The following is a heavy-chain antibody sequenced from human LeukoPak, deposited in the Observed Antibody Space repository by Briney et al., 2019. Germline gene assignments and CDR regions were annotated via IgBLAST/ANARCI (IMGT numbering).Heavy chain of an antibody. D-gene: IGHD1-1*01. Sequence: GGSLRLSCAASEFTFSTYHMHWVRQAPGKGLEWVSSLSSSSSSFIYYADSVKGRFTISRDNAKNSVYLQVNSLRADGTAVYYCARGTYWSPLDFDYWGQGTLVTVSS. CDR2: LSSSSSSFI. J-gene: IGHJ4*02. V-gene: IGHV3-21*01. CDR1: EFTFSTYH. CDR3: ARGTYWSPLDFDY.